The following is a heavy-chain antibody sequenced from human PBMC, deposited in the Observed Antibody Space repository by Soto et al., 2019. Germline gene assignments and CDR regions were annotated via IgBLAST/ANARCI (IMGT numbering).Heavy chain of an antibody. J-gene: IGHJ4*02. V-gene: IGHV3-74*01. D-gene: IGHD4-17*01. CDR1: GFTFSRYW. Sequence: EVQLVESGRGLVQPGGSLRLSCAASGFTFSRYWMHWVRQGPGKGLVWVARITSDGRSTGYADSVKGRFTISRDNAKNTLYLQINSLRAEDTAVYYCARDGDGDYPVDYWGQGTLVTVSS. CDR2: ITSDGRST. CDR3: ARDGDGDYPVDY.